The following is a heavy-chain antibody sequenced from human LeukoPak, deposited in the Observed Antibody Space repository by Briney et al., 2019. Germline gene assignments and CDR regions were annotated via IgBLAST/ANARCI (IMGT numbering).Heavy chain of an antibody. J-gene: IGHJ4*02. CDR3: ARHGRQTSFDY. Sequence: SETLSLTCAVSGYSISSGYYWGWIRQPPGKGLEWIGSIYHSGSTYYNPSLKSRVTISVDTSKNQFSLKLSSVTAADTAVYYCARHGRQTSFDYCGQGTLVTVSS. CDR2: IYHSGST. V-gene: IGHV4-38-2*01. CDR1: GYSISSGYY. D-gene: IGHD6-25*01.